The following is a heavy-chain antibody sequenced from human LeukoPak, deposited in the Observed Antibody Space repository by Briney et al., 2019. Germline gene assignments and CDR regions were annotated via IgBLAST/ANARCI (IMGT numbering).Heavy chain of an antibody. V-gene: IGHV4-4*02. CDR1: GGSISSSNW. Sequence: SGTLSLTCAVSGGSISSSNWWSWVRQPPGKGLEWIGEIYHSGNINYNPSFKSRVTISVDKSQNQFSLKLSSVTAADTAVYYCARVSSWYDPIDYWGQGTLVTVSS. J-gene: IGHJ4*02. CDR3: ARVSSWYDPIDY. D-gene: IGHD6-13*01. CDR2: IYHSGNI.